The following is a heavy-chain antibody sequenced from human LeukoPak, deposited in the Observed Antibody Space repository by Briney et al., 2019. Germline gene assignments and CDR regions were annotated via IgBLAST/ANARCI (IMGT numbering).Heavy chain of an antibody. J-gene: IGHJ4*02. CDR2: ISSSSSTI. V-gene: IGHV3-48*01. Sequence: GGSLRLSCAAPGFTFSSYSMNWVRQAPGKGLEWVSYISSSSSTIYYADSVKGRFTISRDNAKNSLYLQMNSLRAEDTAVYYCARDSSGWYIDYWGQGTLVTVSS. CDR1: GFTFSSYS. CDR3: ARDSSGWYIDY. D-gene: IGHD6-19*01.